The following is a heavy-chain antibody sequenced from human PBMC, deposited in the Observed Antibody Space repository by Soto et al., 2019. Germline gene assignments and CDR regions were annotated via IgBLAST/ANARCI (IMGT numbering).Heavy chain of an antibody. CDR2: IYHSGST. CDR1: GGSISTYY. CDR3: ARSDGRY. V-gene: IGHV4-59*01. J-gene: IGHJ4*02. Sequence: SETLSLTCTVSGGSISTYYWSWVRQPPGKGLEWIGYIYHSGSTNYNPSLESRVTISVDTSKNQFSLKLSSVTAADTAVYYCARSDGRYWGQGTLVTVSS.